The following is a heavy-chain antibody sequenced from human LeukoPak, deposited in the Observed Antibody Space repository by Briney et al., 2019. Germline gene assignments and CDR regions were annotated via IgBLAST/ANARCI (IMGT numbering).Heavy chain of an antibody. V-gene: IGHV4-59*08. D-gene: IGHD1-7*01. Sequence: SETLSLTCTVSGGSISSYYWSWIRQPPGKGLEWIGYIYYSGSTNYNPSLKSRVTISVDTSKNQFSLKLSSVTAADTAVYYCARQRGIIGTLDWFDPWGQGTLVTVSS. CDR1: GGSISSYY. CDR2: IYYSGST. J-gene: IGHJ5*02. CDR3: ARQRGIIGTLDWFDP.